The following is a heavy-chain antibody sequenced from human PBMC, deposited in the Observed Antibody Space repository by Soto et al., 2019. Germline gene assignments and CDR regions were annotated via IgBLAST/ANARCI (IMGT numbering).Heavy chain of an antibody. CDR1: GGSISSYY. CDR3: ARQRNWAANYWNFDL. CDR2: IYYSGST. Sequence: QVQLQESGPGLVKPSETLSLTCTVSGGSISSYYWSWIRQPPGKGLECIGYIYYSGSTNYNPSLKGRVTMSVDTSKNQFSLKLSSVTAADTAVYYCARQRNWAANYWNFDLWGRGTLVTVSS. V-gene: IGHV4-59*08. D-gene: IGHD7-27*01. J-gene: IGHJ2*01.